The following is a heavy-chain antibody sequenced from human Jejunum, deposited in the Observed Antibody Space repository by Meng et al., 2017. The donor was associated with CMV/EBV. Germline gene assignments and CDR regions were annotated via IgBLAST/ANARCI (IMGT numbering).Heavy chain of an antibody. D-gene: IGHD4-17*01. CDR2: INHSGST. J-gene: IGHJ4*02. CDR1: GESFSGYY. V-gene: IGHV4-34*01. CDR3: ARVGGAQHGDFDF. Sequence: QVQLQQWGSGLLKPSETLALTCTVYGESFSGYYWTWIRQPPGKGLEWIGEINHSGSTNYNPSLKRRVTILVDTSKRQFSLRLSFVTAADTAVYYCARVGGAQHGDFDFWGQGTLVTVSS.